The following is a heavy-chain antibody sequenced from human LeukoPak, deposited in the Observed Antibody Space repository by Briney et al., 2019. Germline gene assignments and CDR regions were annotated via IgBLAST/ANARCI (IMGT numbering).Heavy chain of an antibody. Sequence: GGCLRLSCAASGSTLRSYWMHWVRQAPGKGLEWVSSISSSSSYIYYADSVKGRFTISRDNAKNSLYLQMNSLRDEDTAVYYCARETYYYDSSGYYNIDYWGQGTLVTVSS. V-gene: IGHV3-21*01. D-gene: IGHD3-22*01. CDR3: ARETYYYDSSGYYNIDY. CDR2: ISSSSSYI. J-gene: IGHJ4*02. CDR1: GSTLRSYW.